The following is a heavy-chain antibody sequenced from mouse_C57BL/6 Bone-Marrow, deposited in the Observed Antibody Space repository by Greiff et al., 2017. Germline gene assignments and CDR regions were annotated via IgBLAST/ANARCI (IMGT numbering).Heavy chain of an antibody. Sequence: VQLQQSGPELVKPGASVKISCKASGYAFSSSWMNWVKQRPGKGLEWIGRIYPGDGDTNYNGKVKGKATLTADKPSSTAYMQLSSLTSEDSAVYFCARYGYLRDWGQSTTLTFA. CDR2: IYPGDGDT. CDR3: ARYGYLRD. D-gene: IGHD2-2*01. V-gene: IGHV1-82*01. CDR1: GYAFSSSW. J-gene: IGHJ2*01.